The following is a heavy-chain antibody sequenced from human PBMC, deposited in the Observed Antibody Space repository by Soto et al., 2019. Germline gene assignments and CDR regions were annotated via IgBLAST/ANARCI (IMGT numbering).Heavy chain of an antibody. CDR1: GFSFGTHA. D-gene: IGHD2-2*01. CDR3: ARQKLKSSTWYGSIDS. Sequence: EVQLLESGGGLVQPGTSLRLSCVASGFSFGTHAMTWVRQAPGKGLEWVSVISAGSGNSYYADSVKGRFSVSRDNSKNTLWLQMDSLRAEDTGLYYCARQKLKSSTWYGSIDSWGQGTLVTVSS. CDR2: ISAGSGNS. V-gene: IGHV3-23*01. J-gene: IGHJ4*02.